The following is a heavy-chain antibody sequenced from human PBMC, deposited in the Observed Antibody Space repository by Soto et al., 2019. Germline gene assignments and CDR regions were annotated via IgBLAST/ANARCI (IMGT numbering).Heavy chain of an antibody. CDR1: GFTFSRYW. J-gene: IGHJ6*02. D-gene: IGHD4-4*01. V-gene: IGHV3-7*03. Sequence: EVQLVESGGGLVQPGGSLRLSCAASGFTFSRYWMSWVRQAPGKGLELVANIKDDGSDEYYVDSVKGRFTVSRDNAKNSLYLQLSGLRDEDTAVYYCARKQTTVTSLRTYYYGLDVWGQGTPVTVSS. CDR2: IKDDGSDE. CDR3: ARKQTTVTSLRTYYYGLDV.